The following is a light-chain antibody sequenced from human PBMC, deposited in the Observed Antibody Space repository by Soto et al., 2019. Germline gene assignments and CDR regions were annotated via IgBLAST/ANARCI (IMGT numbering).Light chain of an antibody. CDR2: GAS. CDR3: HQYGSSSWT. CDR1: QSVGSSY. J-gene: IGKJ1*01. V-gene: IGKV3-20*01. Sequence: EIGMTQSPGTLSFSPGERATLSCRASQSVGSSYLAWYQQKPGQAPRLLIYGASSRATGIPDRFSGSGSGTDFTLTISRLEPEDFAVYYCHQYGSSSWTFGQGTKVDI.